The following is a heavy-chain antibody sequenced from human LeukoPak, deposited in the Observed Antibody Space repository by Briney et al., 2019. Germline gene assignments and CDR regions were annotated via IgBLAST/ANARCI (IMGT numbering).Heavy chain of an antibody. CDR2: ISAYNGNT. D-gene: IGHD4-23*01. CDR3: ARQGYSGHSQGAADY. V-gene: IGHV1-18*01. CDR1: GYTFSIYG. Sequence: ASVKVSCKASGYTFSIYGFSWVRQAPGQGLEWMGWISAYNGNTNYAQKFQGRVTMATDTSTSTAHMELRSLRSDDTAVYYCARQGYSGHSQGAADYWGQGTLVTVSS. J-gene: IGHJ4*02.